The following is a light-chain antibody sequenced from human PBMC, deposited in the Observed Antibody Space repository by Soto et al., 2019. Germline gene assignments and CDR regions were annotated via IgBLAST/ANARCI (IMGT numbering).Light chain of an antibody. Sequence: EIVLTQSPATLSSSPGERATLSCRASQTVSNKLAWYQHKPGQAPRLLNYDTSTRATGIPARFSGSGARTDFTLTITSLQSEDFGVYFCQQYKGWPTTFGQGTKVDI. V-gene: IGKV3-15*01. CDR2: DTS. J-gene: IGKJ1*01. CDR1: QTVSNK. CDR3: QQYKGWPTT.